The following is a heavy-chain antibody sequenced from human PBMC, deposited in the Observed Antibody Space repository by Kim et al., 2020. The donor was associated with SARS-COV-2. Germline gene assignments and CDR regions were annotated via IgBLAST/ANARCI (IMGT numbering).Heavy chain of an antibody. CDR2: ISAGGTT. CDR1: GLTFTNYG. Sequence: GGSLRLSCAASGLTFTNYGLSWVRQAPGKGLEWVSAISAGGTTYYADSVKGRFTISRDNSKNTLYLQMSSLRAEDTAEYYCAQDGRWPNDAFDIWGQGTLVTVSS. CDR3: AQDGRWPNDAFDI. J-gene: IGHJ3*02. V-gene: IGHV3-23*01. D-gene: IGHD1-26*01.